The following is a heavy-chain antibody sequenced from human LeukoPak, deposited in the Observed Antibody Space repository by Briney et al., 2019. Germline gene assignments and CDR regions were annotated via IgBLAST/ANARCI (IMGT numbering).Heavy chain of an antibody. CDR3: ASAVNYDFWSGVGNWFDP. Sequence: SETLSLTCAVYGGSFSGYYWSWIRQPPGKGLEWIGEINHSGSTNYNPSLKSRVTISVDTSKNQFSLKLSSVTAADTAVYYCASAVNYDFWSGVGNWFDPWGQGTLVTVSS. CDR1: GGSFSGYY. D-gene: IGHD3-3*01. J-gene: IGHJ5*02. CDR2: INHSGST. V-gene: IGHV4-34*01.